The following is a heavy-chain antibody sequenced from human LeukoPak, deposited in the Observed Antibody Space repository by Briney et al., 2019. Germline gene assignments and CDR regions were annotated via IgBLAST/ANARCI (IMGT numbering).Heavy chain of an antibody. D-gene: IGHD6-25*01. V-gene: IGHV3-49*03. CDR1: GFSFGGYA. CDR2: IRSRPYGGTA. Sequence: GGSLRLSCSAFGFSFGGYAVSWFRRAPGKGLEWVSFIRSRPYGGTAEYAASVKGRCTISRDDSESVAYLQMNSLKTEDTAVYYCSRVAYSGSYGRFDAFDVWGQGTMVTVSS. CDR3: SRVAYSGSYGRFDAFDV. J-gene: IGHJ3*01.